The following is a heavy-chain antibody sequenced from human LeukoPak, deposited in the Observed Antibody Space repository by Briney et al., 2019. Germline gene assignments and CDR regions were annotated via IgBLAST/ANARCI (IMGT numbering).Heavy chain of an antibody. J-gene: IGHJ4*02. D-gene: IGHD6-19*01. V-gene: IGHV3-30*03. CDR1: GFTFSSYG. CDR2: ISYDGSNK. CDR3: ASDVSGWYEFDY. Sequence: PGGSLRLSCAASGFTFSSYGMHWVRQAPGKGLEWVAVISYDGSNKYYADSVKGRFTISRDNSKNTLYLQMNSLRAEDTAVYYCASDVSGWYEFDYWGQGTLVTVSS.